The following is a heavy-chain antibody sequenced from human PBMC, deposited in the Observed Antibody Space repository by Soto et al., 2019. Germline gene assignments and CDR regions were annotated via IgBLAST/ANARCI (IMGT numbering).Heavy chain of an antibody. Sequence: QVQLVQSGAEVKKPGASVKVSCKASGYTFTSYGISWVRQAPGQGLEWMGWISAYNGNTNYAQKLQGRVTMTTDTYTSPAYMEMRSLRSDGTAVYYCAREYGSGSRFDYWGQGTLVTVSS. V-gene: IGHV1-18*01. J-gene: IGHJ4*02. CDR3: AREYGSGSRFDY. D-gene: IGHD3-10*01. CDR1: GYTFTSYG. CDR2: ISAYNGNT.